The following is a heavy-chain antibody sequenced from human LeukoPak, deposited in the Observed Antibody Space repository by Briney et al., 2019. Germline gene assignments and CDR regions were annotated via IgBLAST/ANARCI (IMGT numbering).Heavy chain of an antibody. CDR2: ISPNSGGI. V-gene: IGHV1-2*02. CDR3: VRDLAGDGLSYFDY. CDR1: GYTFSGYY. D-gene: IGHD3-10*01. J-gene: IGHJ4*02. Sequence: ASVKVSCKASGYTFSGYYMHWVRQAPGQGLEWMGWISPNSGGINYAQKFQDRVTMTRDTSISTAYMEMSRLRSDDTAVYYRVRDLAGDGLSYFDYWGQGTLVTVSS.